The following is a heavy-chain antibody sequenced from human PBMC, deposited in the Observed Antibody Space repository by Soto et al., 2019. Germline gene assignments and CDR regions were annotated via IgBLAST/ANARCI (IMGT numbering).Heavy chain of an antibody. J-gene: IGHJ3*01. CDR3: AHWGGYCSSTSCYDDAFDL. D-gene: IGHD2-2*01. CDR1: GFSFSTSGVA. Sequence: QITLKESGPTLVKPTQTLTLTCTFSGFSFSTSGVAVGWIRQPPGKALEWLAGIYWDYDKRYSPSLKRRVTITEATSKNQVVLTMTNMDPVDTATYYCAHWGGYCSSTSCYDDAFDLWGQGTMVTVSS. CDR2: IYWDYDK. V-gene: IGHV2-5*02.